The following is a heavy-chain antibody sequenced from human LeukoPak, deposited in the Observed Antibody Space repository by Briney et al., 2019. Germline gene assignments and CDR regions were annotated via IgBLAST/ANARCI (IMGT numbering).Heavy chain of an antibody. J-gene: IGHJ3*02. CDR1: GFTFSSYA. Sequence: GGSLRLSCAASGFTFSSYAMHWVRQAPGKGLEWVAVISYDGSNKYYADSVKGRFTISRDNSKNTLYLQMNSLRAEDTAVYYCARALDGYNTIRRGFDNWGQGTMVTVSS. CDR3: ARALDGYNTIRRGFDN. D-gene: IGHD5-24*01. CDR2: ISYDGSNK. V-gene: IGHV3-30-3*01.